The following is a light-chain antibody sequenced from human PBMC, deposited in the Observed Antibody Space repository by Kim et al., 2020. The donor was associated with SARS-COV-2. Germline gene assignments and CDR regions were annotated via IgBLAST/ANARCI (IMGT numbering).Light chain of an antibody. V-gene: IGKV3-20*01. CDR3: QYYGPSSPILS. CDR1: QTISSSS. CDR2: AAS. J-gene: IGKJ4*01. Sequence: PGERASLSCRASQTISSSSLVWYQQKPGQPPRLVVYAASKRATAIPDRFSGSGSGSDFTLTIGRLEPEDFAMYYCQYYGPSSPILSFGGGTKLEI.